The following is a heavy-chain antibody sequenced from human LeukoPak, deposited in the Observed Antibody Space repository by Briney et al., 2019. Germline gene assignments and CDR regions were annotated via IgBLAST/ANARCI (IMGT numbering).Heavy chain of an antibody. D-gene: IGHD6-13*01. J-gene: IGHJ4*02. CDR1: GFTFSSYG. CDR3: ARGEAAAGYYFDY. V-gene: IGHV3-30*19. Sequence: GRSLRLSCAASGFTFSSYGMHWVRQAPGKGLEWVAVISYDGSNKYYADSVKGRFTISRDNSKNTLYLQMNSLRAEDTAVYYCARGEAAAGYYFDYWGQGTLVTVSS. CDR2: ISYDGSNK.